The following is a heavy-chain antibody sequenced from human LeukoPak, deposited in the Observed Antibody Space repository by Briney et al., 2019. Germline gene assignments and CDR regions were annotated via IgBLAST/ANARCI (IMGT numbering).Heavy chain of an antibody. V-gene: IGHV4-39*01. Sequence: SETLSLTCTVSGASIRSSGHYWGWIRQPPGKGLEWIGSIFYSGSTDYNPSLKSRVTISVDMSKNQFSLKLTSVTAADTAVYYCARKNSSSLLPFDYWGQGTLVTVSS. CDR3: ARKNSSSLLPFDY. D-gene: IGHD6-6*01. CDR1: GASIRSSGHY. J-gene: IGHJ4*02. CDR2: IFYSGST.